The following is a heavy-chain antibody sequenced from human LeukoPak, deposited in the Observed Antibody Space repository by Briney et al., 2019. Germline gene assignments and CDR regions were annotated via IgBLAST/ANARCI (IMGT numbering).Heavy chain of an antibody. CDR3: ARAQDYYDSSGYYYGGYFQH. D-gene: IGHD3-22*01. CDR2: IYYSGST. Sequence: SETLSLTCTVSGGSISSSSYYWGWIRQPPGKGLEWIGSIYYSGSTYYNPSLKSRVTISVDTSKNQFSLKLSSVTAADTAVYYCARAQDYYDSSGYYYGGYFQHWGQGTLVTVSS. V-gene: IGHV4-39*07. CDR1: GGSISSSSYY. J-gene: IGHJ1*01.